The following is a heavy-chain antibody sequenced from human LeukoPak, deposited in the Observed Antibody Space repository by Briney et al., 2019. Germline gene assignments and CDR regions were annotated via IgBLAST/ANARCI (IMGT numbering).Heavy chain of an antibody. CDR2: IRSKTYGGAA. J-gene: IGHJ4*02. Sequence: HPGRSLRLSCAASGFTFRDYAMSWVRLAPGKGLQWVGFIRSKTYGGAADYGASVKGRFTIYRDDSQSIAYLLMNRLEIEDTAVYYCTRIGIGIIGRDPVDYWGQGTLVTVSS. D-gene: IGHD2-21*01. CDR3: TRIGIGIIGRDPVDY. CDR1: GFTFRDYA. V-gene: IGHV3-49*04.